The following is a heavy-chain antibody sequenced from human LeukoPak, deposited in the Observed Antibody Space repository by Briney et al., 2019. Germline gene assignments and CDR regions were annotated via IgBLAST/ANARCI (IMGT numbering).Heavy chain of an antibody. V-gene: IGHV1-69*05. CDR1: GGTFSSYA. Sequence: GASVKVSCKASGGTFSSYAISWVRQAPGQGLEWMGGIIPIFGTANYAQKFQGRVTITTDESTSTAYMELSSLRSEDTAVYYCARDRDYVWGSYRHTPDYWGQGTLVTVSS. D-gene: IGHD3-16*02. CDR2: IIPIFGTA. CDR3: ARDRDYVWGSYRHTPDY. J-gene: IGHJ4*02.